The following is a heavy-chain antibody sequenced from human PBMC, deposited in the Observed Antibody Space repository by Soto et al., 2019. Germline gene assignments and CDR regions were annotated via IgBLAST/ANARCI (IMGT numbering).Heavy chain of an antibody. Sequence: GGSLRLSCAASGFPFSSYSMSWVRQAPGKGLEWVSAISGSGGSTYYADSVKGRFTISRDNSKNTLYLQMNSLRAEDTAVYYCAKDAGDIVVVIAIGYYFDYWGQGTLVTVSS. CDR3: AKDAGDIVVVIAIGYYFDY. D-gene: IGHD2-21*01. V-gene: IGHV3-23*01. CDR2: ISGSGGST. J-gene: IGHJ4*02. CDR1: GFPFSSYS.